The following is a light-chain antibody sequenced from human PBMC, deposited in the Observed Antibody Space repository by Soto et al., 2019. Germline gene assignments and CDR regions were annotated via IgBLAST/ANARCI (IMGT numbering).Light chain of an antibody. V-gene: IGKV3-20*01. CDR2: GAS. CDR1: QSVSSTY. CDR3: QQYNYSPFT. J-gene: IGKJ3*01. Sequence: EIMLPQSPGTLSFSPGERATLSCRASQSVSSTYLAWFQQKPGQAPRLLIYGASSRPTGIPDRFSGSGSGTDFTLTISKLEPEDFAVYYCQQYNYSPFTFGPGTKVDIK.